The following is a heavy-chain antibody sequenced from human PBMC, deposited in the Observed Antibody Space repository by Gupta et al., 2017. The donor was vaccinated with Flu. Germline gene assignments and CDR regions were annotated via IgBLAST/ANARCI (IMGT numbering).Heavy chain of an antibody. CDR3: ARGFCSKGGCYTPLDY. J-gene: IGHJ4*02. D-gene: IGHD2-8*01. CDR2: INTGDGTT. Sequence: QVQLVQSGAEVKKPGASVRVSCEASGYTFTPYAMHWVRQAPGQRLEWMGWINTGDGTTRYSQNFQGRVTITRDTSATTAYLELSSLRSEDTAVYYCARGFCSKGGCYTPLDYWGQGTLVTVSS. V-gene: IGHV1-3*04. CDR1: GYTFTPYA.